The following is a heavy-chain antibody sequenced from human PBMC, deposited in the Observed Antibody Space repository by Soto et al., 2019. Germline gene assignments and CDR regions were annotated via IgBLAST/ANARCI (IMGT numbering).Heavy chain of an antibody. J-gene: IGHJ4*02. Sequence: PGGPLRHSYAASEFTFSSHSMNWILQAPGKGLEWVSSISSSSSYIYYADSVKCRFTISRDNAKNSLYLQMNSLRAEDTAVYYCARDRIEVWFGDAAVEYWGQGTLVTVSS. CDR2: ISSSSSYI. V-gene: IGHV3-21*01. CDR3: ARDRIEVWFGDAAVEY. D-gene: IGHD3-10*01. CDR1: EFTFSSHS.